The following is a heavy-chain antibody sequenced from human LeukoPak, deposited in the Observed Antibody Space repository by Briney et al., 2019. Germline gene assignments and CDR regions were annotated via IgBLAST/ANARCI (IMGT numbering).Heavy chain of an antibody. CDR3: ARVGLYDSSGYFYYYYYGMDV. V-gene: IGHV3-74*01. Sequence: PGGSLRLSCAASGFTFSSYWMHWVRQAPGKGLVWVSRINSDGSSTSYADSVKGRFTISRDNAKNTLYLKMNSLRDEDTAVYYCARVGLYDSSGYFYYYYYGMDVWGQGTTVTVSS. J-gene: IGHJ6*02. CDR1: GFTFSSYW. D-gene: IGHD3-22*01. CDR2: INSDGSST.